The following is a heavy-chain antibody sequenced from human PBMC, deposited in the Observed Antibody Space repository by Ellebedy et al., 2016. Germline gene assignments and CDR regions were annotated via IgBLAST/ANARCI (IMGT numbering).Heavy chain of an antibody. D-gene: IGHD5-24*01. V-gene: IGHV1-3*01. Sequence: ASVKVSCKASGYTFTSYAMHWVRQAPGQRLEWMGWINAGNGNTKYSQKFQGRVTITRDTSTSTAYMELRSLRSDDTAVYYCARDVRYAFDIWGQGTRVTVSS. CDR2: INAGNGNT. CDR3: ARDVRYAFDI. J-gene: IGHJ3*02. CDR1: GYTFTSYA.